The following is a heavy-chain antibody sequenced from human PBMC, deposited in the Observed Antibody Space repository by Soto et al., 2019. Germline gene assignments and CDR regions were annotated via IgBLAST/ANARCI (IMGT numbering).Heavy chain of an antibody. CDR3: GRERFRHFAWTRHFEY. CDR2: INHSGST. V-gene: IGHV4-34*01. CDR1: GWSFSGYY. D-gene: IGHD3-9*01. Sequence: SETLSLTCAVYGWSFSGYYWSWIRQPPGEGLEWIGEINHSGSTNYNPSLKSRVTISVDTSKTQFSLQLSSVTAAATAASYCGRERFRHFAWTRHFEYWGQGTLVTVSS. J-gene: IGHJ4*02.